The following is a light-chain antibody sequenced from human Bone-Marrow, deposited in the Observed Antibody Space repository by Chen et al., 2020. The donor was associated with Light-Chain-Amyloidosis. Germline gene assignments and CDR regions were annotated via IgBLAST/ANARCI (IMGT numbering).Light chain of an antibody. CDR2: GAS. V-gene: IGKV3D-15*02. Sequence: EVVVMHSPATLSLSPGERATLSCRASQNVGSSLAWYQQKPGQAPRLRIHGASNRATDIPARFSGSGSGTEFIFSISGLQSEDFAVDYCHQYNNWKYTFGHGTKLEIK. J-gene: IGKJ2*01. CDR3: HQYNNWKYT. CDR1: QNVGSS.